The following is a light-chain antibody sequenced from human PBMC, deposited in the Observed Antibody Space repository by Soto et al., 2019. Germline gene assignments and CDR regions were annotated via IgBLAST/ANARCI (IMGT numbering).Light chain of an antibody. Sequence: DIQMTQSPSTLSASVGDRVTITCRASQSINSWLAWYQQKPGKAPKVLIYDASSLQSGVPSRFSGSGSGTEFTLTIGSLQPEDAATYYRQRYNAFSQTFGQGTKVEI. V-gene: IGKV1-5*01. CDR1: QSINSW. CDR3: QRYNAFSQT. CDR2: DAS. J-gene: IGKJ1*01.